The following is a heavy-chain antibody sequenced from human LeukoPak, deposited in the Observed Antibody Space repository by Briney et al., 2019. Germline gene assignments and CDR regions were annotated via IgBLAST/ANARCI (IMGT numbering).Heavy chain of an antibody. D-gene: IGHD2-2*01. CDR3: ARRDEGCSSTRCYEGRTYNWFDP. Sequence: GESLKISCKGSGYSFTSYWIGWVRQMPGKGLEWMGIIYPGDSDTRYSPSFQGQVTISADKSISTAYLQWSSLKASDTAMYYCARRDEGCSSTRCYEGRTYNWFDPWGQGTLVTVSS. CDR2: IYPGDSDT. CDR1: GYSFTSYW. J-gene: IGHJ5*02. V-gene: IGHV5-51*01.